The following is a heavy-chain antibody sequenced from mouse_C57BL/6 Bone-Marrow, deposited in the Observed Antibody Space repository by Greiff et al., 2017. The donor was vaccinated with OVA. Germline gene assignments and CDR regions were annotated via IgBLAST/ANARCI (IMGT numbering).Heavy chain of an antibody. D-gene: IGHD2-5*01. CDR2: ISYDGSN. CDR3: APAYYSNSMDY. V-gene: IGHV3-6*01. Sequence: VQLKESGPGLVKPSQSLSLTCSVTGYSITSGYYWNWIRQFPGNKLEWMGYISYDGSNNYNPSLKNRISITRDTSKNQFFLKLNSVTTEDTATYYCAPAYYSNSMDYWGQGTSVTVSS. CDR1: GYSITSGYY. J-gene: IGHJ4*01.